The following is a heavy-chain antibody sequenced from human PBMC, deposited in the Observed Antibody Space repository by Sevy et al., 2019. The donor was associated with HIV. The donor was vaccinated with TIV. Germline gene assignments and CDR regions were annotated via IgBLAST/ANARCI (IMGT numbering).Heavy chain of an antibody. V-gene: IGHV3-49*04. J-gene: IGHJ4*02. Sequence: GGSLRLSCTGSGFTFGDYAMSWVRQAPGKGLEWVAFLKHKAYGGTLDYAASVEGRFSIARDDSKSIGHLQMNDLKTEDTAIYYCTRGKGAQSIFDYWGQGALVTVSS. CDR3: TRGKGAQSIFDY. CDR1: GFTFGDYA. D-gene: IGHD3-16*01. CDR2: LKHKAYGGTL.